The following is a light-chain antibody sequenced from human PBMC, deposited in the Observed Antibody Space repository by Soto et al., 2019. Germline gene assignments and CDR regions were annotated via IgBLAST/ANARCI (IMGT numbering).Light chain of an antibody. CDR3: KQYNNWPYT. Sequence: EIVMTQSPATLSVSPGERATLSCRASQSVSSNLAWYQQKPGQAPRLLIYGAYTRATVIPARFSGSGSGTEFTLHISSLQSEDFAVYYCKQYNNWPYTFGQGTKLEIK. CDR1: QSVSSN. V-gene: IGKV3-15*01. CDR2: GAY. J-gene: IGKJ2*01.